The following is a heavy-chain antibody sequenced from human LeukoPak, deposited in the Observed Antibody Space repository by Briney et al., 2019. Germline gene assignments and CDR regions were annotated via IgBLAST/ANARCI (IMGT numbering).Heavy chain of an antibody. J-gene: IGHJ4*02. Sequence: ASVKVSCKASGGTFSSYAISWVRQAPGQGLEWMGWISAYNGNTNYAQKLQGRVTMTTDTSTSTAYMELRSLRSDDTAVYYCARVARVYYYGSGSYYNPEFDYWGQGTLVTVSS. V-gene: IGHV1-18*01. CDR1: GGTFSSYA. D-gene: IGHD3-10*01. CDR3: ARVARVYYYGSGSYYNPEFDY. CDR2: ISAYNGNT.